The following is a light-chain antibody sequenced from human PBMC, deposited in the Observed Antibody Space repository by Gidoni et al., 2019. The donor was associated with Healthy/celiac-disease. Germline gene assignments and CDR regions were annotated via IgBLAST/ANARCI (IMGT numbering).Light chain of an antibody. Sequence: ELVMTQSPATLSVSPVERATLSCRARQSVSSNLACYQKKPGQAPRLLIYGASTRDTGIPARFSGSGSGTEFTLTISSLQSEDFAVYYCQQYNNWPYTFGQGTKLEIK. CDR3: QQYNNWPYT. CDR2: GAS. J-gene: IGKJ2*01. CDR1: QSVSSN. V-gene: IGKV3-15*01.